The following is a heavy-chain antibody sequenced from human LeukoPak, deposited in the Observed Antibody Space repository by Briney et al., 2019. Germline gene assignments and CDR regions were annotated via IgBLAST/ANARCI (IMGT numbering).Heavy chain of an antibody. CDR1: GFTFSSYA. V-gene: IGHV3-30-3*01. D-gene: IGHD5-24*01. J-gene: IGHJ3*02. Sequence: GGSLRLSCAASGFTFSSYAMHWVRQAPGKGLEWVAVISYDGSNKYYADSVKGRFTISRDNSKNTLYLQVNSLEAEDTAVYFCAKGRRATFRYDAFDIWGRGTMVTVSS. CDR2: ISYDGSNK. CDR3: AKGRRATFRYDAFDI.